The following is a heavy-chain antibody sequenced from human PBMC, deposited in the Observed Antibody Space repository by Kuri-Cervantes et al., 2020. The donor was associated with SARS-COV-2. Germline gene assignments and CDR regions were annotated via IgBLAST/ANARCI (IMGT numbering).Heavy chain of an antibody. D-gene: IGHD2-8*01. CDR3: ARGMGAIVLVRRDWFDP. J-gene: IGHJ5*02. Sequence: LSLTCATSGFTFSGYAMHWVRQAPGKGPEWVAVVSYDGSDNDYADSVKGRFTISRDNSKDTLYLQMNSLRVEDTAVYYCARGMGAIVLVRRDWFDPWGPGTLVTVSS. CDR1: GFTFSGYA. CDR2: VSYDGSDN. V-gene: IGHV3-30*04.